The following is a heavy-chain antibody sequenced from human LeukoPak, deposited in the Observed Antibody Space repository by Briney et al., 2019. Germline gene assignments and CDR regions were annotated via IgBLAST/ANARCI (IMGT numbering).Heavy chain of an antibody. CDR2: MNPNSGNT. D-gene: IGHD3-16*02. V-gene: IGHV1-8*02. CDR1: GYTFTSYY. CDR3: ARGLGITFGGVIVPLPRGY. Sequence: GASVKVSCKASGYTFTSYYMHWVRQAPGQGLEWMGWMNPNSGNTGYAQKFQGRVTMTRNTSISTAYMELSSLRSEDTAVYYCARGLGITFGGVIVPLPRGYWGQGTLVTVSS. J-gene: IGHJ4*02.